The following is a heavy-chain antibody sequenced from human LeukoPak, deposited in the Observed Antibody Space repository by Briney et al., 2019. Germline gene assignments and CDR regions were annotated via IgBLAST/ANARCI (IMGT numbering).Heavy chain of an antibody. CDR3: AKDISSSSGGNFDY. V-gene: IGHV3-30*02. CDR1: GFTFSSYD. Sequence: PGGSLRLSCAASGFTFSSYDMHWVRQAPGKGLEWVAFIRYDGSNKYYADSVKGRFTISRDNSKNTLYLQMNSLRAEDTAVYYCAKDISSSSGGNFDYWGQGTLVTVSS. J-gene: IGHJ4*02. D-gene: IGHD6-13*01. CDR2: IRYDGSNK.